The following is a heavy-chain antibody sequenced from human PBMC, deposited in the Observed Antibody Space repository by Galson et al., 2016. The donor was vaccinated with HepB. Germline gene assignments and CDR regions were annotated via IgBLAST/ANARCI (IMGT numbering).Heavy chain of an antibody. CDR1: GFTFNSYW. V-gene: IGHV3-7*01. Sequence: SLRLSCAASGFTFNSYWMNWVRQAPGKGLGWVANIKQDGSEKYYLDSVRGRFTISRDNAKNTLYLQMDSLRAEDTAVYYCARGGTGHCSSISCYDYYYYGKDVWGQGTTVTVSS. CDR2: IKQDGSEK. J-gene: IGHJ6*02. CDR3: ARGGTGHCSSISCYDYYYYGKDV. D-gene: IGHD2-2*01.